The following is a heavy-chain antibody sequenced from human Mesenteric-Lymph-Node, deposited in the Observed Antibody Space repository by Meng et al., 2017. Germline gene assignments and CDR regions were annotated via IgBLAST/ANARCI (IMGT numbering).Heavy chain of an antibody. CDR1: GFTFSSYA. J-gene: IGHJ6*02. Sequence: GESLKISCAASGFTFSSYAMSWVRQAPGKGLEWVSAISGSGGSTYYADSVKGRFTISRDNSKNTLYLQMNSLRAEDTAVYYCARDEWGRGCGGDCYSDYYYGMDVWGQGTTVTVSS. CDR2: ISGSGGST. CDR3: ARDEWGRGCGGDCYSDYYYGMDV. V-gene: IGHV3-23*01. D-gene: IGHD2-21*02.